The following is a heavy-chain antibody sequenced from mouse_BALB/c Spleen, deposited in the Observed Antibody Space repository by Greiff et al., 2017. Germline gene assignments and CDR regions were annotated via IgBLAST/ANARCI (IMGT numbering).Heavy chain of an antibody. Sequence: QVQLKQSGAELVRPGASVTLSCKASGYTFTDYEMHWVKQTPVHGLEWIGAIDPETGGTAYNQKFKGKATLTADKSSSTAYMELRSLTSEDSAVYYCTYGNYFFDYWGQGTTLTVSS. CDR3: TYGNYFFDY. J-gene: IGHJ2*01. D-gene: IGHD2-1*01. V-gene: IGHV1-15*01. CDR2: IDPETGGT. CDR1: GYTFTDYE.